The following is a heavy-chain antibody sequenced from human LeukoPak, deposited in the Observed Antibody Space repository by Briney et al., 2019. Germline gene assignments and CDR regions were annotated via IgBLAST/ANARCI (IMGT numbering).Heavy chain of an antibody. J-gene: IGHJ4*02. V-gene: IGHV1-69*13. CDR1: GGTFSSYA. CDR2: IIPIFGTA. CDR3: ARGTDTAMGIFDY. D-gene: IGHD5-18*01. Sequence: ASVKVSCKASGGTFSSYAISWVRQAPGQGLEWMGGIIPIFGTANYAQKFQGRVTITADESTSTAYMELSSLRSEDTAVYNCARGTDTAMGIFDYWGQGTLVTVSS.